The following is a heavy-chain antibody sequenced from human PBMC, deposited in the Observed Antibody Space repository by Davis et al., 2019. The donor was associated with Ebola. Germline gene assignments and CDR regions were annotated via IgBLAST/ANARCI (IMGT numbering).Heavy chain of an antibody. D-gene: IGHD4-17*01. V-gene: IGHV3-48*02. J-gene: IGHJ2*01. Sequence: GGSLRLSCAASGFTFSSYSMNWVRQAPGKGLEWVSYISSSSSTIYYADSVKGRFTISRDNAKNSLYLQMNSLRDEDTAVYYCARGDYDVGLAILAYWYFDLWGRGTLVTVSS. CDR1: GFTFSSYS. CDR2: ISSSSSTI. CDR3: ARGDYDVGLAILAYWYFDL.